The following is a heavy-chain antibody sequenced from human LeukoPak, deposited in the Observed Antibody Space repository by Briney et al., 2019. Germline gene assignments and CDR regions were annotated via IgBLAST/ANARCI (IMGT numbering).Heavy chain of an antibody. J-gene: IGHJ5*02. CDR3: ARKNYCSGGSCYSRGWFDP. V-gene: IGHV1-8*01. Sequence: ASVKVSCKASEYTFTSYDINWVRQATGQGLEWMGWMNPNSGNTVYAQKFQGRVTMTRDTSISTAYMELSSLRSEDTAMCYCARKNYCSGGSCYSRGWFDPWGQGTLVTVSS. D-gene: IGHD2-15*01. CDR1: EYTFTSYD. CDR2: MNPNSGNT.